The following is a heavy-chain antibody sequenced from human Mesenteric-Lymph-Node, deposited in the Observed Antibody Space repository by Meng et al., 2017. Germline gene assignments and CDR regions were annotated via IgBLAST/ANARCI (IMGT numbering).Heavy chain of an antibody. V-gene: IGHV3-30*01. J-gene: IGHJ4*02. CDR1: GFTFSSYA. CDR2: ISYDGSNK. CDR3: ARDRPRLLWFGELYY. Sequence: SCAASGFTFSSYAMHWVRQAPGKGLEWVAVISYDGSNKYYADSVKGRFTISRDNSKNTLYLQMNSLRAEDTAVYYCARDRPRLLWFGELYYWGQGTLVTVSS. D-gene: IGHD3-10*01.